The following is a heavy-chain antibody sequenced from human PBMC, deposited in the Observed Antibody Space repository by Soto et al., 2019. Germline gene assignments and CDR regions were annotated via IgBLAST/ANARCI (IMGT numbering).Heavy chain of an antibody. V-gene: IGHV4-34*01. D-gene: IGHD5-18*01. CDR2: INHSGST. Sequence: PSETLSLTCAVYGGSFSGYYWSWIRQPPGRGLEWIGEINHSGSTNYNPSLKSRVTISVDTSKNQFSLKLSSVTAADTAVYYCARRTQIGYSYGFYSYWGQGTLVTVSS. J-gene: IGHJ4*02. CDR3: ARRTQIGYSYGFYSY. CDR1: GGSFSGYY.